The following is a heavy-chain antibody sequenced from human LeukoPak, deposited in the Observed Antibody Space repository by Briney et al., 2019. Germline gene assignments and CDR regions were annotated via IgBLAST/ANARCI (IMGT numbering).Heavy chain of an antibody. CDR2: MNPNSGNT. V-gene: IGHV1-8*01. J-gene: IGHJ4*02. Sequence: ASVKVSCKASGYTFTSYDINWVRQATGQGLEWMGWMNPNSGNTGYAQKFQGRVTMTEDTSTDTAYMELSSLRSEDTAVYYCATPGSGYWYYFDYWGQGTLVTVSS. CDR1: GYTFTSYD. D-gene: IGHD3-22*01. CDR3: ATPGSGYWYYFDY.